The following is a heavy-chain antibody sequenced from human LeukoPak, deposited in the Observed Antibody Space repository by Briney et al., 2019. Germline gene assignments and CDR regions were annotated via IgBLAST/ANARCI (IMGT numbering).Heavy chain of an antibody. CDR1: GFTVSSNY. CDR2: IYSGGST. J-gene: IGHJ4*02. CDR3: AKRSGYTTGWFFDF. Sequence: TGGSLRLSCAASGFTVSSNYMSWVRQAPGKGLEWVSVIYSGGSTYYADSVKGRFTISRDNSKNTLYLQMNSLRAEDTAVFYCAKRSGYTTGWFFDFWGQGTLVTVSS. D-gene: IGHD6-19*01. V-gene: IGHV3-66*04.